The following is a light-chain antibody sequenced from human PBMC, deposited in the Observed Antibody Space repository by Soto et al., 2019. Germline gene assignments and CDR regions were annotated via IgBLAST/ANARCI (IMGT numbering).Light chain of an antibody. CDR2: GAS. J-gene: IGKJ5*01. V-gene: IGKV3-20*01. CDR1: QSVSSN. CDR3: QQYGSSPPIN. Sequence: EIVMTQSPATLSLSPVERATLSCMASQSVSSNLAWYQQKSGQAPRLLIYGASTRATGIPARFSGSGSGTDFTLTISRLEPEDFAVYYCQQYGSSPPINFGQGTRLEIK.